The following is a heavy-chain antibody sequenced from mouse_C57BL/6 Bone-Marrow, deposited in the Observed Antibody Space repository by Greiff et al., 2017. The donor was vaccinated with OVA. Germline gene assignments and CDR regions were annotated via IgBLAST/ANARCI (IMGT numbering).Heavy chain of an antibody. CDR1: GYAFTNYL. Sequence: VQLQQSGAELVRPGTSVKVSCKASGYAFTNYLIEWVKQRPGQGLEWIGVINPGSGGTNYNEKFKGKATLTADKSSSTAYMQLSRLTSEDSAVYVCARGGNYGGFAYWGQGTLVTVSA. CDR2: INPGSGGT. V-gene: IGHV1-54*01. J-gene: IGHJ3*01. CDR3: ARGGNYGGFAY. D-gene: IGHD2-1*01.